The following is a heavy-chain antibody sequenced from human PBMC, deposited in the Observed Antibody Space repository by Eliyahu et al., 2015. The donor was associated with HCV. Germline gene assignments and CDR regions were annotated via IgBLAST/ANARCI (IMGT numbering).Heavy chain of an antibody. J-gene: IGHJ6*02. V-gene: IGHV1-3*01. CDR3: ARAPRSSGYYYYGMDV. D-gene: IGHD6-25*01. Sequence: QKFQGRVTITRDTSASTAYMELSSLRSEDTAVYYCARAPRSSGYYYYGMDVWGQGTTVTVSS.